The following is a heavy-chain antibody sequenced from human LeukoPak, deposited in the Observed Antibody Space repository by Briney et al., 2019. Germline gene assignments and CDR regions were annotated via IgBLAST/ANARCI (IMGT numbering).Heavy chain of an antibody. CDR3: AKGQRGGSGNYYFDY. CDR2: ISGSGGST. CDR1: GFTFSSYA. Sequence: GGSLRLSCAASGFTFSSYAMSWVRQAPGKGLEWVSAISGSGGSTYYADSVKGRLTISRDNSKNTLYLQMNSLRAEDTAVYYCAKGQRGGSGNYYFDYWGQGTLVTVSS. V-gene: IGHV3-23*01. D-gene: IGHD3-10*01. J-gene: IGHJ4*02.